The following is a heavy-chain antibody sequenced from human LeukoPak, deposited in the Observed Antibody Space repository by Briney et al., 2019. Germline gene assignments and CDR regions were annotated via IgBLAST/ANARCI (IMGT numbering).Heavy chain of an antibody. V-gene: IGHV1-69*13. CDR1: GGTFSSYA. CDR2: IIPIFGTA. J-gene: IGHJ4*02. CDR3: ARDLDGWYGSLAYYFDY. D-gene: IGHD6-19*01. Sequence: SVKVSCKASGGTFSSYAISWVRQAPGQGLEWMGGIIPIFGTANYAQKFQGRVTITADESTSTAYMELSSLRSEDTAVYYCARDLDGWYGSLAYYFDYWGQGTLVTVSS.